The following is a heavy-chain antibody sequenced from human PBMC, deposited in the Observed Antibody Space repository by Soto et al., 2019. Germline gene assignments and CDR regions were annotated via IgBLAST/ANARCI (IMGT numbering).Heavy chain of an antibody. D-gene: IGHD1-1*01. CDR2: IYWDGES. CDR3: AHRDSTGTTTYFDS. V-gene: IGHV2-5*02. J-gene: IGHJ4*02. Sequence: SGPTLVNPTDTLTLTCTFSGFSFTTTRMGVGWTRQPPGKALEWLAIIYWDGESRYNLLLRRRLTLTEDTSKNQVVLTMTNMDPKDTATYYCAHRDSTGTTTYFDSWGQGIPVTVSS. CDR1: GFSFTTTRMG.